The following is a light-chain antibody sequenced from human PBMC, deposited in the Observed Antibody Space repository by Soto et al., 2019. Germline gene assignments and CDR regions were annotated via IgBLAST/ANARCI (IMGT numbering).Light chain of an antibody. Sequence: EIVLTQSPGTLSLSPGERATLSCRASQSVSSSYLAWYQQKPGQAPRLLIYGASSRATGIPDRFSGGGSGTEFTLTISSLQSEDLAVYYCQQYYNWPPWTFGQGTKVDIK. J-gene: IGKJ1*01. CDR3: QQYYNWPPWT. V-gene: IGKV3-20*01. CDR2: GAS. CDR1: QSVSSSY.